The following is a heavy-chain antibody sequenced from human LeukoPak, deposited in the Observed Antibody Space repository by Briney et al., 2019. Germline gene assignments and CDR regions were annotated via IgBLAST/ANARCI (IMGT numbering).Heavy chain of an antibody. Sequence: GASVKVSCKASGGTFNNYAVSWVRQAPGQGLEWMGGVIPILGRTHYAQKFQGRLTITTDESARISYMDLSSLGSEDTAVYYCARGACGGDCRFGWFDPWGQGTLVSVSS. CDR1: GGTFNNYA. CDR2: VIPILGRT. CDR3: ARGACGGDCRFGWFDP. J-gene: IGHJ5*02. D-gene: IGHD2-21*02. V-gene: IGHV1-69*05.